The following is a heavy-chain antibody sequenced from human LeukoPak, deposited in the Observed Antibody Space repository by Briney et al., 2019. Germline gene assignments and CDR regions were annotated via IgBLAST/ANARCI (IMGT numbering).Heavy chain of an antibody. D-gene: IGHD2/OR15-2a*01. CDR1: GGSISSYY. Sequence: SETLSLTCTVSGGSISSYYWRWIRQPPGKGMEWIGYIFYRGSNNYNPSLKSRVTISVDTSKSQFSLKLNSVTAADTAVYYCAREVKVGNTDTGYYFDYWGQGILVTVSS. V-gene: IGHV4-59*01. J-gene: IGHJ4*02. CDR3: AREVKVGNTDTGYYFDY. CDR2: IFYRGSN.